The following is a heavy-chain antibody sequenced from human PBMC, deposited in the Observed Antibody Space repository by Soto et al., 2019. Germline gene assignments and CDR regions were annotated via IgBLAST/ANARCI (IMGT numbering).Heavy chain of an antibody. D-gene: IGHD3-10*01. V-gene: IGHV4-34*01. CDR1: GVSFSGYY. J-gene: IGHJ6*03. CDR2: INHSGST. CDR3: ARGQITMVRGVNYYYYMDV. Sequence: SETLSLTCAVYGVSFSGYYWSWIRQPPGKGLEWIGEINHSGSTNYNPSLKSRVTISVDTSKNQFSLKLSSVTAADTAVYYCARGQITMVRGVNYYYYMDVWGKGTTVTVSS.